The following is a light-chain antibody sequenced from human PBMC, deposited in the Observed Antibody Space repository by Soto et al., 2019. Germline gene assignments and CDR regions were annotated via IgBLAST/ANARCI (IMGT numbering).Light chain of an antibody. CDR3: LLSYSGARSVV. CDR1: TGAVTSGHY. Sequence: QTVVTQEPSLTVSPGGTVTLTCGSSTGAVTSGHYPYWFQQKPGQGPRTLIYDTTNKHSWTPARFPGSLLGGKAALTLSGAQPEDEAGYYCLLSYSGARSVVFGGGTKLTVL. V-gene: IGLV7-46*01. CDR2: DTT. J-gene: IGLJ2*01.